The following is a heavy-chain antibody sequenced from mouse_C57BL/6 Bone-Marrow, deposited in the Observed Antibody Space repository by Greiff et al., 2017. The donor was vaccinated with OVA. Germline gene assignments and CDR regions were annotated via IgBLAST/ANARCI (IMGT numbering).Heavy chain of an antibody. CDR3: ARETVVPFAY. CDR1: GYTFTDYN. J-gene: IGHJ3*01. D-gene: IGHD1-1*01. V-gene: IGHV1-18*01. CDR2: INPNNGGT. Sequence: EVKLVESGPELVKPGASVKIPCKASGYTFTDYNMDWVKQSHGKSLEWIGDINPNNGGTIYNQKFKGKATLTVDKSSSTAYMELRSLTSEDTAVYYCARETVVPFAYWGQGTLVTVSA.